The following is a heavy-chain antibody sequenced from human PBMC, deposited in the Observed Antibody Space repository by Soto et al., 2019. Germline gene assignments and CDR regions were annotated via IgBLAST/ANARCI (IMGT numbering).Heavy chain of an antibody. J-gene: IGHJ6*02. V-gene: IGHV3-53*01. CDR2: IYSGGST. CDR3: ARAFVVAATYYYGMDG. D-gene: IGHD2-15*01. Sequence: EVQLVESGGGLIQPGGSLRLSCAASGFTVSSNYMSWVRQAPGKGLEWVSVIYSGGSTYYADSVKGRFTISRDNSKNTLYLQMNSLRAEDTAVYDCARAFVVAATYYYGMDGWGQGTTVTVSS. CDR1: GFTVSSNY.